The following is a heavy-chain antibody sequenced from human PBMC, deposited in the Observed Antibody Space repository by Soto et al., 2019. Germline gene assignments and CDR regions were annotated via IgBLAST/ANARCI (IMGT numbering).Heavy chain of an antibody. J-gene: IGHJ6*02. CDR3: ATELHLQDGDYVLRDYYGMDV. CDR2: FDPEDGET. CDR1: GYTLTELS. D-gene: IGHD4-17*01. V-gene: IGHV1-24*01. Sequence: ASVKVSCKVSGYTLTELSMHWVRQAPGKGLEWMGGFDPEDGETIYAQKFQGRVTMTEDTSTDTAYMELSSLRSEDTAVYYCATELHLQDGDYVLRDYYGMDVWGQGTTVTVSS.